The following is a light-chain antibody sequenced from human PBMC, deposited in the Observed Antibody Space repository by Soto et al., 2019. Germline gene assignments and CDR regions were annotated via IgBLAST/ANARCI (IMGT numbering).Light chain of an antibody. Sequence: QSALTQPASVSGSPGQSITISCTGTSSDVGSYNLVSWYQQFPGKAPQLMIYEVTKRPSGVSNRFSGSKSGNTASLTISGLQAEDEADYYCCSYATSSEVFGGGTKVTVL. CDR1: SSDVGSYNL. CDR2: EVT. CDR3: CSYATSSEV. J-gene: IGLJ3*02. V-gene: IGLV2-23*02.